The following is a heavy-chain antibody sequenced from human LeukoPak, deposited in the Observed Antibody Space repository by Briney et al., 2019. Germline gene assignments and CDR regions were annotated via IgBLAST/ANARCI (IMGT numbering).Heavy chain of an antibody. CDR3: ARDLGRIAARLYAFDI. D-gene: IGHD6-6*01. CDR1: GYTFTSYG. CDR2: ISAYNGNT. Sequence: ASVTVSCKASGYTFTSYGIRWVRQAPAQGLEWMGWISAYNGNTNYPQKLQGRVTMTTDTSTSTAYMELRSLRSDDTAVYYCARDLGRIAARLYAFDIWGQGTMVTVSS. J-gene: IGHJ3*02. V-gene: IGHV1-18*01.